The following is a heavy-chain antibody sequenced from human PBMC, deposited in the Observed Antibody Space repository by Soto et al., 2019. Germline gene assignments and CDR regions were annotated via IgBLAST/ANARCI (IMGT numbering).Heavy chain of an antibody. CDR3: AKCPMITLIGGHWALFDY. Sequence: GSLKLSCAASGFTFSSYALSRVRQAPGKGLEWVSAISGSGGSTYYADSVKGRFTISRDNSKNTLYLQMNSLRAEDTAVYYCAKCPMITLIGGHWALFDYWGQGTLVTVSS. CDR2: ISGSGGST. J-gene: IGHJ4*02. D-gene: IGHD3-16*01. CDR1: GFTFSSYA. V-gene: IGHV3-23*01.